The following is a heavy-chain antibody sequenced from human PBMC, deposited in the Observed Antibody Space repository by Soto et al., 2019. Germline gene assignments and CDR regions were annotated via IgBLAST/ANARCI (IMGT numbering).Heavy chain of an antibody. Sequence: QVQLVESGGGVVQPGRSLRLSCAASGFTFSSYAMHWVRQAPGKGLEWVAVISYDGSNKYYADSVKGRFTISRDNSKNTLYLQMNSLRAEDTAVYYCAREYYYGSGSYLDYWGQGTLVTVSS. J-gene: IGHJ4*02. V-gene: IGHV3-30-3*01. CDR1: GFTFSSYA. CDR3: AREYYYGSGSYLDY. D-gene: IGHD3-10*01. CDR2: ISYDGSNK.